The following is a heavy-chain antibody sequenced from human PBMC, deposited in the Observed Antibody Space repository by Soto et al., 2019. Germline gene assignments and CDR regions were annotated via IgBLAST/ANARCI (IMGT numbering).Heavy chain of an antibody. Sequence: QVQLVQSGGEVKKPGASVTVSCKASGYTFINYHITWVRQAPGQGLEWMAWINTYNGMTDNAQRFQGRVTMARDTSTSTAFMELRNLESDDAAVYFCAKSPRGEMATDWGQGTLVIVSS. CDR3: AKSPRGEMATD. J-gene: IGHJ4*02. V-gene: IGHV1-18*01. CDR2: INTYNGMT. D-gene: IGHD2-21*01. CDR1: GYTFINYH.